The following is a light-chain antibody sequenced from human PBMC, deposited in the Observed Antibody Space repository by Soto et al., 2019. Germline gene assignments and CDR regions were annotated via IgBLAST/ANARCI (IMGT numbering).Light chain of an antibody. CDR3: CSYARGRV. Sequence: QSALTQPASVSGSPGQSITISCTGTSSDVGSYNLVSWYQHHPGKAPKLMIYEGSKRPSGVSNRFSGSMSGNTASLTISGLQADDEADYYCCSYARGRVFGGGTKLTGL. CDR1: SSDVGSYNL. J-gene: IGLJ2*01. V-gene: IGLV2-23*01. CDR2: EGS.